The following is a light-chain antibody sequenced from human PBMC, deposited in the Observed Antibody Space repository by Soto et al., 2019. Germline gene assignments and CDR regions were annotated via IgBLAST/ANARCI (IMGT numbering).Light chain of an antibody. CDR2: DAS. CDR3: QQRSNWPLT. CDR1: QSVSSY. Sequence: EIVLTQSPATLSLSPGERATLSCRASQSVSSYLAWYQQTPGQAPRLLIYDASNRATGIPARFSGSGSGTDFTLTISSLEPEDFAVYYCQQRSNWPLTFGGGTKLEIK. J-gene: IGKJ4*01. V-gene: IGKV3-11*01.